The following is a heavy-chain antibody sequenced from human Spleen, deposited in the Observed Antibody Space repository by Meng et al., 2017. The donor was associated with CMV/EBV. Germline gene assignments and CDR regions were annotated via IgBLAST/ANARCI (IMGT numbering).Heavy chain of an antibody. D-gene: IGHD1-26*01. CDR3: ARNQVGATSTMDSSYYAMDV. V-gene: IGHV4-38-2*02. CDR2: IYHSGST. Sequence: SETLSLTCTVSGYSIRDGYYWGWIRQPPGKGLEWIGEIYHSGSTNYNPSLKSRVTISVDKSKNQFSLKLSSVTAADTAVYFCARNQVGATSTMDSSYYAMDVWGQGTTVTVSS. CDR1: GYSIRDGYY. J-gene: IGHJ6*02.